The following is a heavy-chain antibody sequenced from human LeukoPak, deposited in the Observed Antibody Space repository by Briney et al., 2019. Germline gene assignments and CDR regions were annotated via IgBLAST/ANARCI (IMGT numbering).Heavy chain of an antibody. CDR3: AAGCTSSSCYWFYYADV. V-gene: IGHV4-34*01. Sequence: SETLSLTCAVYGGSFSGYYWNWIRQPPGKGLEWIGEINHSGSTNCNPSLKSRVSISIDTSKKQFSLKLTSVTAADTAVYYCAAGCTSSSCYWFYYADVWGRGTAVTVSS. CDR1: GGSFSGYY. J-gene: IGHJ6*03. D-gene: IGHD2-2*01. CDR2: INHSGST.